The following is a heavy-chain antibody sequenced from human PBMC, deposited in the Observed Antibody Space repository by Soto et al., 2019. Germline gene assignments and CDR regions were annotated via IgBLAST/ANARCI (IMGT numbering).Heavy chain of an antibody. V-gene: IGHV5-10-1*03. CDR2: IDPSDSYT. J-gene: IGHJ5*02. Sequence: EVRLLQSGAEVKKPGESLRISCQGSGYSFPNYWITWVRQMPGKGLECMGRIDPSDSYTDYSPSFQGHVTMSADKSISTAYLQWTSLKASDTATYYCARLLSSGSYGDFDPWGQGTLVTVSS. D-gene: IGHD1-26*01. CDR3: ARLLSSGSYGDFDP. CDR1: GYSFPNYW.